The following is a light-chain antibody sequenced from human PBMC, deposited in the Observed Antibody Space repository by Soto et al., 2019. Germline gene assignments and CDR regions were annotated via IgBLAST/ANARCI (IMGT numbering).Light chain of an antibody. CDR3: SSYTSRRAYV. Sequence: QPGLPQPASVSGYPGQSITISCTGTSSDVGGYNYVSWYQQQSGKAPKLMIHEVSNRPSGVSNRFSGSKSGNTASLTISGLQAEEEADYYCSSYTSRRAYVFGSGTKVTVL. CDR2: EVS. V-gene: IGLV2-14*01. J-gene: IGLJ1*01. CDR1: SSDVGGYNY.